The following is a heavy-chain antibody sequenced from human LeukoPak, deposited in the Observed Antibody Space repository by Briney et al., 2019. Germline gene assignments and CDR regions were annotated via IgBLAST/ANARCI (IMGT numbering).Heavy chain of an antibody. CDR3: ARLTMTATGEQTNY. D-gene: IGHD2-21*02. CDR2: INGDGSTT. Sequence: GGSLRLSCAASGFTFSSYAMSWVRQAPGKGLVWVSRINGDGSTTSYADSVRGRFTISRDTAKNTLYLQMSSLRDEDTAVYYCARLTMTATGEQTNYWGQGTLVTVSS. V-gene: IGHV3-74*01. CDR1: GFTFSSYA. J-gene: IGHJ4*02.